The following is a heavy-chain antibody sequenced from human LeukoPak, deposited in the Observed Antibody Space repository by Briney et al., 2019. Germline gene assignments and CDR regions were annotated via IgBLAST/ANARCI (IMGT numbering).Heavy chain of an antibody. CDR2: VSWNNGSI. J-gene: IGHJ3*02. V-gene: IGHV3-9*01. D-gene: IGHD3-22*01. Sequence: SLRFSCAAYAFTFDDYAMHRLRHAPGKGLKGCSSVSWNNGSICYADSVKGRFTISRDNAKNSLYMQMNSLRAEDTALYYCAKDSSGYYLGAFDIWGQGTMVTVSS. CDR3: AKDSSGYYLGAFDI. CDR1: AFTFDDYA.